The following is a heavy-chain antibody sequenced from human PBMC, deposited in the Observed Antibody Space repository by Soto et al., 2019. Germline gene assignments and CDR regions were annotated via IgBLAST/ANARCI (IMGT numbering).Heavy chain of an antibody. CDR3: ARGRSSRGFDD. J-gene: IGHJ4*02. D-gene: IGHD6-19*01. CDR1: GGSLSSYY. V-gene: IGHV4-59*01. Sequence: PSETLSLTCVVSGGSLSSYYWSWIRQPPGKGLEWIGYIYYSGSTNYNPSLKSRVTISVDTSKNQFSLKLSSVTAADTAVYYCARGRSSRGFDDWGQGSLVTVSS. CDR2: IYYSGST.